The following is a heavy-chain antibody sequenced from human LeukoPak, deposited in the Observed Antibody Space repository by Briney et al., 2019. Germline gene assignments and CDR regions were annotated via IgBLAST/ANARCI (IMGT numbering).Heavy chain of an antibody. D-gene: IGHD3-16*01. CDR3: GGRRV. Sequence: WGSLRLSCTASGFNFRSAWMSWARQAPGKGLEWVGRVRSKSDAGTMDYAAHVEGRFTISRDDSKNMVYLDMNSLKTEDTAVYYCGGRRVWGNGTVVTVSS. J-gene: IGHJ6*04. CDR2: VRSKSDAGTM. CDR1: GFNFRSAW. V-gene: IGHV3-15*01.